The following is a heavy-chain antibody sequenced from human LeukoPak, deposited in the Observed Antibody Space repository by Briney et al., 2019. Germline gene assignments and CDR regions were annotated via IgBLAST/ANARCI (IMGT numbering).Heavy chain of an antibody. CDR2: ISGSGGST. Sequence: GGSLRLSCAVSGITLGNYGMSWGRQAPRRGLELDAGISGSGGSTNYADSVKGRFTISRDNPKTTLYLQINSLRAEDTAVYFCAKRGVVIRVILVGFHKEAYYFDSWGQGALVTVSS. CDR3: AKRGVVIRVILVGFHKEAYYFDS. J-gene: IGHJ4*02. CDR1: GITLGNYG. V-gene: IGHV3-23*01. D-gene: IGHD3-22*01.